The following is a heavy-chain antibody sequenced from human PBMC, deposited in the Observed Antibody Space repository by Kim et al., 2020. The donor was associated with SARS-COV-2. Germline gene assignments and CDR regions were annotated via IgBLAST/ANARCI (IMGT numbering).Heavy chain of an antibody. J-gene: IGHJ4*02. V-gene: IGHV4-4*02. Sequence: KSRVTISVDKSKNRFSLKLSSVTAADTAVYYCARGGVGWYSSSWYYFDYWGQGTLVTVSS. D-gene: IGHD6-13*01. CDR3: ARGGVGWYSSSWYYFDY.